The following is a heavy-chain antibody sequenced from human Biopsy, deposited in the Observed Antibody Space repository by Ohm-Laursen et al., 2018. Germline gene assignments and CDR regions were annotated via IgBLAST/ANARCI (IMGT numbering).Heavy chain of an antibody. CDR2: ISSSGSTI. J-gene: IGHJ3*02. CDR1: GFTLSTYD. Sequence: LSLTCAASGFTLSTYDMNWVRQTPGKGLEWVSYISSSGSTIYYAESLKGRFTISKDNGKISLYLQMNSLRAEDTAVYYCARGTRTSWRRAFDIWGRGTMVTVSS. D-gene: IGHD1-1*01. CDR3: ARGTRTSWRRAFDI. V-gene: IGHV3-48*03.